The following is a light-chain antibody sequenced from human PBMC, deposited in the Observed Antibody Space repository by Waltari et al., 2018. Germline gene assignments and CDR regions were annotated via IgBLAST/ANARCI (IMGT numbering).Light chain of an antibody. CDR1: ELGDKY. J-gene: IGLJ1*01. CDR3: QAWDSRTAV. CDR2: KDT. Sequence: SFELTQPPSVSVSPGQTASITCSGDELGDKYVCWYQQKPGQSPVLVIYKDTKRPSGIPGRFSGSNSGKTATLTISGTQACDEADYYCQAWDSRTAVFGTGTKITVL. V-gene: IGLV3-1*01.